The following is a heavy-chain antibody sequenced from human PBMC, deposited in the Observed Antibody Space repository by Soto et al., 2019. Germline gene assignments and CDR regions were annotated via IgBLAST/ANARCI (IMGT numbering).Heavy chain of an antibody. CDR2: IKPISDIT. Sequence: ASVKVSCKASGDTFGRFTINWVRQAPGQGLEWMGGIKPISDITNYAQRFQGRVTFTADASTSTVYLELSSLRSEDTAMYYCARDPSTINKLIGVWFDPWGQGTLVTVSS. CDR3: ARDPSTINKLIGVWFDP. V-gene: IGHV1-69*13. J-gene: IGHJ5*02. D-gene: IGHD4-4*01. CDR1: GDTFGRFT.